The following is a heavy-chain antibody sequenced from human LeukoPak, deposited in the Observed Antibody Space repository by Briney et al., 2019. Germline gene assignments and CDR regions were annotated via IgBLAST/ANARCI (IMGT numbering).Heavy chain of an antibody. Sequence: ASVKVSCKASGYTFTGYYMHWVRQAPGQGLGWMGRINPNSGGTNYAQKFRGRVTMTRDTSISTAYMELSRLRSDDTAVYYCARAYDSSGWGFDYWGQGTLVTVSS. D-gene: IGHD3-22*01. CDR3: ARAYDSSGWGFDY. CDR1: GYTFTGYY. V-gene: IGHV1-2*06. CDR2: INPNSGGT. J-gene: IGHJ4*02.